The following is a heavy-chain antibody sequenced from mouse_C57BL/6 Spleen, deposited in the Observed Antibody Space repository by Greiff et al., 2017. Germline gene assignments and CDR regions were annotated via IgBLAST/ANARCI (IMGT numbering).Heavy chain of an antibody. CDR2: IDPSDSYT. Sequence: VQLQQPGAELVMPGASVKLSCKASGYTFTSYWMHWVKQRPGQGLEWIGEIDPSDSYTNYNQKFTGKSTLTVDKSSSTAYMQLSSLTSEDSAVYYCARVEVRYGRRGYFDVWGTGTTVTVSS. D-gene: IGHD1-1*01. CDR1: GYTFTSYW. J-gene: IGHJ1*03. V-gene: IGHV1-69*01. CDR3: ARVEVRYGRRGYFDV.